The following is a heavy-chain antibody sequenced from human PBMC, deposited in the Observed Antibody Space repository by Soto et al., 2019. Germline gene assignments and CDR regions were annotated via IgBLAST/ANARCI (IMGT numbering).Heavy chain of an antibody. CDR1: GFTFSSYG. CDR2: ISYDGSNK. J-gene: IGHJ4*02. D-gene: IGHD3-22*01. CDR3: ASWGYYDSSGYSFDY. V-gene: IGHV3-30*03. Sequence: GGSLRLSCAASGFTFSSYGMHWVRQAPGKGLEWVAVISYDGSNKYYADSVKGRFTISRDNSKNTLYLQMNSLRAEDTAVYYCASWGYYDSSGYSFDYWGQRTLVTVSS.